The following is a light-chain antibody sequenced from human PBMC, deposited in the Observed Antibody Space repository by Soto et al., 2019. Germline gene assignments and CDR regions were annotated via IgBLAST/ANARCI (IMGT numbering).Light chain of an antibody. CDR2: GAS. CDR3: QQYGSSGT. Sequence: PGTLSLSPGERATLSCRASQSVSSSYLAWYQQKPGQAPRLLIYGASNRATGIPDRFSGSGSGTDFTLTISRLEPEDFAVYYCQQYGSSGTFGQGTKVDI. CDR1: QSVSSSY. J-gene: IGKJ1*01. V-gene: IGKV3-20*01.